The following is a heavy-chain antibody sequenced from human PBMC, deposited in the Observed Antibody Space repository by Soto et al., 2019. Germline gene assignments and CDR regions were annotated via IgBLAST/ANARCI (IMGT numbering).Heavy chain of an antibody. CDR1: GDSISNFF. J-gene: IGHJ4*02. CDR2: IANSGSA. Sequence: QVQLQESGPGLAKPSETLSLTCSVSGDSISNFFWTWIRQSPGRGLESIGYIANSGSATYNPSLESRVAISLDTSKSQFSLRLRSLTAADTALYYCARVRNVCAGLDYWGRGTLVTVSS. CDR3: ARVRNVCAGLDY. D-gene: IGHD1-1*01. V-gene: IGHV4-59*08.